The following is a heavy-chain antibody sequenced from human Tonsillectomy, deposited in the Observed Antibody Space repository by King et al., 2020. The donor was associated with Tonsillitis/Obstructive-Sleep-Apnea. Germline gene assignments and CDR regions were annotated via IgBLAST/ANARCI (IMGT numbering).Heavy chain of an antibody. CDR1: GFTFEDYA. Sequence: VQLVESGGGLVQPGRSLRLSCVASGFTFEDYAMYWVRQTPGKGLEWVSGISWNSGSVAYADSVKGRFTSSRDNAKNSLYLQMNSLRPEDTALYYCSNDLIIAVSGSPGDAFDIWGQGTMVSVSS. J-gene: IGHJ3*02. D-gene: IGHD6-13*01. CDR2: ISWNSGSV. CDR3: SNDLIIAVSGSPGDAFDI. V-gene: IGHV3-9*01.